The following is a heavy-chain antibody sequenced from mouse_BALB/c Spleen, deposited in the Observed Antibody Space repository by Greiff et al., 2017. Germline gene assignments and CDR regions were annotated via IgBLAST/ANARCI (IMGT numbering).Heavy chain of an antibody. CDR2: IYPYNGGT. J-gene: IGHJ4*01. CDR1: GYTFTDYN. CDR3: AVYYGYDGYYAMDY. D-gene: IGHD2-2*01. Sequence: VQLKQSGPELVKPGASVKISCKASGYTFTDYNMHWVKQSHGKSLEWIGYIYPYNGGTGYNQKFKSKATLTVDNSSSTAYMELRSLTSEDSAVYYCAVYYGYDGYYAMDYWGQGTSVTVSS. V-gene: IGHV1S29*02.